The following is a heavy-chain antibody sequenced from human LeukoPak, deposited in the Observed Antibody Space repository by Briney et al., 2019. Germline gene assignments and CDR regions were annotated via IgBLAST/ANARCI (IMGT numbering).Heavy chain of an antibody. CDR1: VESFSGYF. J-gene: IGHJ5*01. CDR2: INHSGST. D-gene: IGHD3-9*01. V-gene: IGHV4-34*01. Sequence: PSETLSLTCAVYVESFSGYFWTWVRQTPGKGLEWIGEINHSGSTNYKPSLKSRVTISVDTSKNQFSLKLRSVAAADTAVYYCARLSNYDILTGNSWFDSWGQGTLVTVSS. CDR3: ARLSNYDILTGNSWFDS.